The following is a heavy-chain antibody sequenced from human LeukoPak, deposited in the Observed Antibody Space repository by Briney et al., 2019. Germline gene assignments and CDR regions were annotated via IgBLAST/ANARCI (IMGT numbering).Heavy chain of an antibody. CDR1: GFTFSSYA. V-gene: IGHV3-23*01. J-gene: IGHJ4*02. D-gene: IGHD3-10*01. CDR3: AKRGGYETMAAFDY. CDR2: ISPGGSDT. Sequence: GGSLRLSCSASGFTFSSYAMSWVRQAPGKGLEWVSAISPGGSDTYYADSVRGRFTISRDNSKNTLYLQMSSLRAEDSAVYYCAKRGGYETMAAFDYWGQGTLVTVSS.